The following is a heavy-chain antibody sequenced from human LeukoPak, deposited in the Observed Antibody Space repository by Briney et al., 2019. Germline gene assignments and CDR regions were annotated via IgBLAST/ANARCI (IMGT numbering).Heavy chain of an antibody. J-gene: IGHJ4*02. CDR3: ARDNGYCSGGSCYLLDY. CDR1: GGTFSSYA. V-gene: IGHV1-69*05. D-gene: IGHD2-15*01. CDR2: IIPIFGTA. Sequence: ASVKASCKASGGTFSSYAISWVRQAPGQGLEWMGGIIPIFGTANYAQKFQGRVTITTDESTSTAYMELSSLRSEDTAVYYCARDNGYCSGGSCYLLDYWGQGTLVTVSS.